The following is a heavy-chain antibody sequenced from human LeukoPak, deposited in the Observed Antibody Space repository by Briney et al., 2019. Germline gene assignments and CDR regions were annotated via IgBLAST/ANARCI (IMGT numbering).Heavy chain of an antibody. CDR1: GYTFTSYD. CDR3: AREHSMVRGVLTNWFDP. Sequence: ASVKVSCKASGYTFTSYDINWVRQATGQGLEWMGWMNPNSGSTGYAQKFQGRVTMTRNTSISTAYMELSSLRSEDTAVYYCAREHSMVRGVLTNWFDPWGQGTLVTVSS. CDR2: MNPNSGST. D-gene: IGHD3-10*01. J-gene: IGHJ5*02. V-gene: IGHV1-8*01.